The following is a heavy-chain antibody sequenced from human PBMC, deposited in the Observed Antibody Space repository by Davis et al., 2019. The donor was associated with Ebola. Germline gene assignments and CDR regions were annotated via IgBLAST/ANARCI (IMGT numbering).Heavy chain of an antibody. CDR2: IYHSGST. CDR3: ASRSASAIASDY. V-gene: IGHV4-4*02. D-gene: IGHD2-15*01. Sequence: PSETLSLTCAVSGGSISSSNWWSWVRQPPGKGLEWIGEIYHSGSTNYNPSLKSRVTISVDKSKNQFSLKLSSVTAADTAVYYCASRSASAIASDYWGQGTLVTVSS. CDR1: GGSISSSNW. J-gene: IGHJ4*02.